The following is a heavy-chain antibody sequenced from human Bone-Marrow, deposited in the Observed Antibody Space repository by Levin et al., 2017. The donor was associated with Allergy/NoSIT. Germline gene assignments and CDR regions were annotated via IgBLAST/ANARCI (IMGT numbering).Heavy chain of an antibody. D-gene: IGHD6-19*01. J-gene: IGHJ4*02. CDR1: GFTFRNYW. Sequence: GESLKISCAASGFTFRNYWMSWVRQTPGKGLEWVANIKEDGSQAYYVDSVKARFTISRDNAKNSLSLQMNSLRAEDTALYYCTRYGTGWYNFDSWGQGTLVTVPS. CDR3: TRYGTGWYNFDS. V-gene: IGHV3-7*01. CDR2: IKEDGSQA.